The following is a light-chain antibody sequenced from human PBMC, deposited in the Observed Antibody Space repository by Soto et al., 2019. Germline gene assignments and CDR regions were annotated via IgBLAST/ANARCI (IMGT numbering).Light chain of an antibody. CDR2: EVS. CDR1: SSDAGSYNL. J-gene: IGLJ2*01. V-gene: IGLV2-23*02. CDR3: CSYAGSSTFVV. Sequence: QSVLTQPASVSGSPGQSITISCTGTSSDAGSYNLVSWYQQHPGKAPKLMIYEVSKRPSGVSNRFSGSKSGNTASLTTSGLQAEDEADYYCCSYAGSSTFVVFGGGTKLTVL.